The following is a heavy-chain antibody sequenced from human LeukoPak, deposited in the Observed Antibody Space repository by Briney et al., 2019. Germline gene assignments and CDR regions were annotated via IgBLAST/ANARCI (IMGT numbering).Heavy chain of an antibody. D-gene: IGHD4-11*01. CDR1: GGSISSYY. Sequence: SETLSLACTVSGGSISSYYWSWIRQPPGKGLEWIGYIYYSGSTNYNPSLKSRVTISVDTSKNQFSLKLSSVTAADTAVYYCARGGDGPPSGQYDYWGQGTLVTVSS. CDR2: IYYSGST. J-gene: IGHJ4*02. CDR3: ARGGDGPPSGQYDY. V-gene: IGHV4-59*01.